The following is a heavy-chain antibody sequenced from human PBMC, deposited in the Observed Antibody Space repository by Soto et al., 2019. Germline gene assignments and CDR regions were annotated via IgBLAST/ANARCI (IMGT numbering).Heavy chain of an antibody. J-gene: IGHJ4*02. V-gene: IGHV3-7*01. CDR3: ARWNSYGYYFDY. Sequence: PGGLLRLSCAAAGFTFSSYWMSWVSQAPGKGLEWVANINQGRSEKYCVDSVKGRFTISRDNAKNSLYLQMNSLRAEDTAVYYCARWNSYGYYFDYWGQGTLVTVSS. D-gene: IGHD5-18*01. CDR1: GFTFSSYW. CDR2: INQGRSEK.